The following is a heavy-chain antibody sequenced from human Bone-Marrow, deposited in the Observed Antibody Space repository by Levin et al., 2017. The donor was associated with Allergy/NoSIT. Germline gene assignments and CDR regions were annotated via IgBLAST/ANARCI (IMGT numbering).Heavy chain of an antibody. J-gene: IGHJ6*03. CDR2: VNPSGRSS. CDR3: VREPDCYGPGNYIRYYSFYMDV. CDR1: GYTFVNHY. Sequence: ASVKVSCKTSGYTFVNHYMHWVRQAPGQGLAWMGLVNPSGRSSDYARKFQGRVTMTSDTSTSTVYLQPSSLRSDDTAIYYFVREPDCYGPGNYIRYYSFYMDVWGKGTTVTVSS. D-gene: IGHD3-10*01. V-gene: IGHV1-46*03.